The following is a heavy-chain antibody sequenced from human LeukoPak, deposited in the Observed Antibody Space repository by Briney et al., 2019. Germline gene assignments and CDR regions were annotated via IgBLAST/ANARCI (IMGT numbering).Heavy chain of an antibody. V-gene: IGHV3-30-3*01. CDR1: GFTFSSYA. Sequence: GGSLRLSCAASGFTFSSYAMHWVRQAPGKGLEWVAVISYDGSNKYYADSVKGRFTISRDNSKNTLYLQMNSLRAEDTAVYYCARRGGWLQRENFFDYWGQGTLVTVSS. J-gene: IGHJ4*02. D-gene: IGHD5-24*01. CDR2: ISYDGSNK. CDR3: ARRGGWLQRENFFDY.